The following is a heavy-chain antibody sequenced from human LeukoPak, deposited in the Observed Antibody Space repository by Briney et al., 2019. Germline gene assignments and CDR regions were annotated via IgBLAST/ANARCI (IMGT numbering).Heavy chain of an antibody. J-gene: IGHJ4*02. D-gene: IGHD4-17*01. CDR1: GYTFSNYA. CDR2: INVANGKT. V-gene: IGHV1-3*01. CDR3: ARDKEYGDLL. Sequence: GASVKVSCKASGYTFSNYAMHWVRQAPGQRLEWMGWINVANGKTKYSQKFQGRVIITRDTSASTAYVELGSLRSEDTAVYYCARDKEYGDLLWGQGTLVTVSS.